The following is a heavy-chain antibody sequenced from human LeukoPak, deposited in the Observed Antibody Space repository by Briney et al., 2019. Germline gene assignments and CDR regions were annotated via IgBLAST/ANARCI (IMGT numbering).Heavy chain of an antibody. Sequence: GGSLRLSCAASGSTFNSYWMSWVRQAPGKGLEWVANIKQDGSEKYYVDSVKGRFTISRDNAKSSLYLQMNSLRAEDTAVYYCARRYFDYWGQGTLVTVSS. V-gene: IGHV3-7*01. J-gene: IGHJ4*02. CDR3: ARRYFDY. CDR1: GSTFNSYW. CDR2: IKQDGSEK.